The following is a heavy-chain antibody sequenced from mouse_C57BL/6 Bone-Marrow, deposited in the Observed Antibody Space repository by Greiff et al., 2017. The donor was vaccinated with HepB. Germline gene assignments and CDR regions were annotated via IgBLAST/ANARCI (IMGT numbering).Heavy chain of an antibody. D-gene: IGHD1-1*01. CDR1: GFTFSSYA. V-gene: IGHV5-4*01. CDR2: ISDGGSYT. Sequence: EVQVVESGGGLVKPGGSLKLSCAASGFTFSSYAMSWVRQTPEKRLEWVATISDGGSYTYYPDNVKGRFTISRDNAKNNLYLQMSHLKSEDTAMFYCAREGSSSYWYFGVWGTGATVTVAT. CDR3: AREGSSSYWYFGV. J-gene: IGHJ1*03.